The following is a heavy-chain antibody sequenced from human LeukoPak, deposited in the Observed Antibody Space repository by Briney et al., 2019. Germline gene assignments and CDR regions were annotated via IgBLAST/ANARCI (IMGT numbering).Heavy chain of an antibody. J-gene: IGHJ4*02. CDR3: VRDETLWTLDW. D-gene: IGHD2-21*01. CDR2: INERGTDS. V-gene: IGHV3-74*03. Sequence: GGSLRLSCTASGFTFSGYWIHWVRQPPGMGLVWVSRINERGTDSMYAESVKGRFTISRDNAKITVYLQMNSLRAEGTAVYYCVRDETLWTLDWWGQGTLVSVSS. CDR1: GFTFSGYW.